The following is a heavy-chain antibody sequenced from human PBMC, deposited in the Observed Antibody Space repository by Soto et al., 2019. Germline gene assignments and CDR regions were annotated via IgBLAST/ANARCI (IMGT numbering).Heavy chain of an antibody. V-gene: IGHV1-69*06. CDR1: GVTFTSHT. Sequence: VQLVQSGAEVKKPCSAVRVACESSGVTFTSHTVNWLRQAPGQGLEWMGGITPVFGSPTYAEKFQGRPTFTADTSTNTAYLERRRLTSEDTAVYFCATDITGTSNWVEPWGQGHVVTVSS. CDR3: ATDITGTSNWVEP. J-gene: IGHJ5*02. CDR2: ITPVFGSP. D-gene: IGHD1-7*01.